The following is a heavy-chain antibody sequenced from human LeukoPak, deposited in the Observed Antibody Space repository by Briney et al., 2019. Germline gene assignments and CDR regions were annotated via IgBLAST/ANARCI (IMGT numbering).Heavy chain of an antibody. CDR1: GYTFTSYY. D-gene: IGHD1-14*01. CDR3: ARGATGAEPF. Sequence: ASVKVSCKASGYTFTSYYMDWVRQAPGQGLEWMGIINPSGGSTSYAQKFQGRVTMTTDTSTNTAYMELRSLRSDDTAVYYCARGATGAEPFWGQGTLVTVSS. J-gene: IGHJ4*02. V-gene: IGHV1-46*01. CDR2: INPSGGST.